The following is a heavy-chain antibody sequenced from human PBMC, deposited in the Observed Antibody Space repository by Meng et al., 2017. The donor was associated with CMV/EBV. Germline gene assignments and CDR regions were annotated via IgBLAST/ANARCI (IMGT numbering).Heavy chain of an antibody. CDR2: INHSGST. CDR3: ARGVGGWFDP. V-gene: IGHV4-34*01. J-gene: IGHJ5*02. Sequence: QGQLQQWGAGLLKPSETLSLTCAVYGGSFSGYYWSWIRQPPGKGLEWIGEINHSGSTNYNPSLKSRVTISVDTSKNQFSLKLSSVTAADTAVYYCARGVGGWFDPWGQGTLLTVSS. D-gene: IGHD1-26*01. CDR1: GGSFSGYY.